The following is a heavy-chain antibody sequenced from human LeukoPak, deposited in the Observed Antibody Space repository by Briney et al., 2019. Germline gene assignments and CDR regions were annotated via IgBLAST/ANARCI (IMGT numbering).Heavy chain of an antibody. CDR1: GFTFSDYY. CDR3: ARDASPAAYNGNWFDP. Sequence: GGSLRLSCAASGFTFSDYYMNWLRQAPGKGLECVSYISRSGSTISYADSVKGRFTISRDNAKNSLYLQMNSLRAEDTAVYFCARDASPAAYNGNWFDPWGQGTLVTVSS. CDR2: ISRSGSTI. D-gene: IGHD3-10*01. V-gene: IGHV3-11*01. J-gene: IGHJ5*02.